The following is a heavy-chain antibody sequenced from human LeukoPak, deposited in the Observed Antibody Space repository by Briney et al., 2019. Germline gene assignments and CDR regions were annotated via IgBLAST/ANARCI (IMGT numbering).Heavy chain of an antibody. D-gene: IGHD1-14*01. CDR1: GGSISSYY. Sequence: SETLSLTCTVSGGSISSYYWSWIRQPPGKGLEWIGYIYYSGSTNYNPSLKSRVTISVDTSKNQFSLNLSSVTAADTAVYYCARQPSGEYYFDYWGQGTLVTVSS. CDR2: IYYSGST. J-gene: IGHJ4*02. V-gene: IGHV4-59*01. CDR3: ARQPSGEYYFDY.